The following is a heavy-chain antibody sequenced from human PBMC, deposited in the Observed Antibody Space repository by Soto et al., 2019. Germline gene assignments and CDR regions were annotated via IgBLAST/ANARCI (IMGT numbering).Heavy chain of an antibody. V-gene: IGHV3-53*01. CDR1: GLTVSGKKY. CDR2: LYDVDGT. D-gene: IGHD1-1*01. J-gene: IGHJ3*01. CDR3: ATWHELEHAYDV. Sequence: DVQLVESGGGLIQPGESLRLSCADFGLTVSGKKYVAWVRQAPGKGLEWISALYDVDGTYYADSVKGRFTTSSDSSKTTVYLQMNGLRPDDTAVYYCATWHELEHAYDVWGRGTTVTVSS.